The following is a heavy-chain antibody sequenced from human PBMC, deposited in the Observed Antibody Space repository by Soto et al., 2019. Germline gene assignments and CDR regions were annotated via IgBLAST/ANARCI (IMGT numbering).Heavy chain of an antibody. J-gene: IGHJ4*02. D-gene: IGHD1-26*01. Sequence: EVQLLESGGALVQPGGSQRLSCVGSGFTFSTNYGLAWVRQARGKGLEWVSSISGRGDGIAYADSVKGRFTISTDSSKNTLYLQMNNLRADDTAVYFCAKKCRGSCPFDYWGQGTLVTVSS. CDR2: ISGRGDGI. V-gene: IGHV3-23*01. CDR3: AKKCRGSCPFDY. CDR1: GFTFSTNYG.